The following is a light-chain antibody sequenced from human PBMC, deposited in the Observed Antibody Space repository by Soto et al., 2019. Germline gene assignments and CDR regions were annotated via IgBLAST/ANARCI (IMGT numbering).Light chain of an antibody. CDR3: CSFARGSTLV. CDR1: SSDVGSYNL. V-gene: IGLV2-23*02. CDR2: EVT. J-gene: IGLJ3*02. Sequence: QSALTQPASVSGSPGQSITISCTGTSSDVGSYNLVSWYQQHPGKAPKLMIYEVTKRPSGVSNRFSGSKSGNTASLTISGLQAEDEDDYFCCSFARGSTLVFGGGTKLTVL.